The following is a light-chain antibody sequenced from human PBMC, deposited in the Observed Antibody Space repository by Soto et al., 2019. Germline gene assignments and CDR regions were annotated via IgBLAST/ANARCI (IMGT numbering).Light chain of an antibody. V-gene: IGKV3-20*01. Sequence: EIVLTQSPGTLSLSPGERATLSCRASQSVSSSYLAWYQQKPGQAPRLLIYGASNRATGIPDRFSGSGSGTDFTLTISRLEPEDFAVYYCQQYGSSPRFTFGPGTKVDVK. CDR2: GAS. CDR1: QSVSSSY. J-gene: IGKJ3*01. CDR3: QQYGSSPRFT.